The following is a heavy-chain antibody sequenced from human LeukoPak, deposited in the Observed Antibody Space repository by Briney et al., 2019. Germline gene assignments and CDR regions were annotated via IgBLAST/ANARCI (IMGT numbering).Heavy chain of an antibody. J-gene: IGHJ1*01. V-gene: IGHV4-30-2*01. Sequence: PSQTLSLTCTVSGGSISSGGYYWRWIRQPPGKGLEWIVYIYHSGSTYYNPSLKSRVTISVDRSKNQFSLKLSSVAAADTAVYYCAREEARFRYFQHWGQGTLVTVSS. CDR3: AREEARFRYFQH. CDR1: GGSISSGGYY. CDR2: IYHSGST.